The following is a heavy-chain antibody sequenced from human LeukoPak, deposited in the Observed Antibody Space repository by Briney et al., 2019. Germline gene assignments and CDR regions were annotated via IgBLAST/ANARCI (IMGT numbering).Heavy chain of an antibody. Sequence: PGGSLRLSCAASGFTFSSYGMHWVRQAPGKGLEWVAFIRYDGSNKYYADSVKGPFTISRDNSKNTLYLQMNSLRAEDTAVYYCAKAGREVRGVIKLYYYGMDVWGQGTTVTVSS. J-gene: IGHJ6*02. CDR2: IRYDGSNK. V-gene: IGHV3-30*02. CDR3: AKAGREVRGVIKLYYYGMDV. D-gene: IGHD3-10*01. CDR1: GFTFSSYG.